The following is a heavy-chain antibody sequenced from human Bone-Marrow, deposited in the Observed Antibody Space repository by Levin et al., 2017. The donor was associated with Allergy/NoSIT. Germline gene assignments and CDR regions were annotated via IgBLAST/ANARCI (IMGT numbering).Heavy chain of an antibody. CDR1: GYSFTGYY. J-gene: IGHJ4*02. V-gene: IGHV1-2*02. D-gene: IGHD3-10*01. CDR3: ARLSHYNEGY. CDR2: INPISGGP. Sequence: GESLKISCKASGYSFTGYYLHWVRQAPGQGPEWMGWINPISGGPNYAQKFQGRVTMTRDTSISTAYLELSRLRSDDTAVYYCARLSHYNEGYWGPGTLVTVSS.